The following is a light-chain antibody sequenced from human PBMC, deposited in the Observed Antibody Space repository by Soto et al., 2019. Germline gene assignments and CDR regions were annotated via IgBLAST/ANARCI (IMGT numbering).Light chain of an antibody. CDR3: QQYNNWWT. CDR2: GAS. Sequence: EIVMTQSPATLSVSPGERVTLSCTASQSVSSSLAWYQQKPGQAPRLLIYGASTRATGIPARFSGSGSETEFTHTISSLQSEDFAVYYCQQYNNWWTFGKGTKVEIK. V-gene: IGKV3-15*01. CDR1: QSVSSS. J-gene: IGKJ1*01.